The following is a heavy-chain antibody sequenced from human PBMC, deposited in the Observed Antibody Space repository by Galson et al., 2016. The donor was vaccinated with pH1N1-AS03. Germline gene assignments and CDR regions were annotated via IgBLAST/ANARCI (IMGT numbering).Heavy chain of an antibody. CDR2: IDPSGGGT. D-gene: IGHD3-10*01. CDR3: VAYGSGTQAYFDY. Sequence: SVKVSCKASGYTFTGYYMHWVRQAPGQGLEWMGVIDPSGGGTTYAQKFHGRVTMTRDTSTTTAHMELSSLRSEDTAIYYCVAYGSGTQAYFDYWGQGTLVTVSS. V-gene: IGHV1-46*01. J-gene: IGHJ4*02. CDR1: GYTFTGYY.